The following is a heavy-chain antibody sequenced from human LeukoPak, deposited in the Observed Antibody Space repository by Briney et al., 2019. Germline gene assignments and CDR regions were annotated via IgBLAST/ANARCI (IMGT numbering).Heavy chain of an antibody. CDR1: GFTFSSYS. J-gene: IGHJ4*02. CDR3: ARDGIVGATIDY. V-gene: IGHV3-21*01. Sequence: GGSLRLSCAASGFTFSSYSMNWVRQAPVKGLEWVSSISSSSSYIYYADSVKGRFTISRDNAKNSLYLQMNSLRAEDTAVYYCARDGIVGATIDYWGQGTLVTVSS. D-gene: IGHD1-26*01. CDR2: ISSSSSYI.